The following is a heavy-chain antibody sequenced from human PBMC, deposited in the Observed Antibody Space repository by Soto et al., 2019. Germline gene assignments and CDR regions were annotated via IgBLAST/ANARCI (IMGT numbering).Heavy chain of an antibody. V-gene: IGHV4-59*08. CDR2: IYYSGST. CDR1: GGSISSYY. J-gene: IGHJ4*02. CDR3: ARHSGGSSGWTGVRLFDY. D-gene: IGHD6-19*01. Sequence: QVQLQESGPGLVKPSETLSLTCTVSGGSISSYYWSWIRQPPGQGLEWIGYIYYSGSTNYNPSLKSRVTISVDTSKTQFSLKLSSVTAADTAVYYCARHSGGSSGWTGVRLFDYWGQGTLVTVSS.